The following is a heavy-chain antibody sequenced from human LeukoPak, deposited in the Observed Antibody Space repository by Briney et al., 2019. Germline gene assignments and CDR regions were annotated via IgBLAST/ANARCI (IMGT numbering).Heavy chain of an antibody. J-gene: IGHJ4*02. CDR3: AKDPSSGYYFDY. Sequence: GGSLRLSCAASGFTFSSYAMSWVRQAPGKGLEWVSAISGSGGSTYYADSVKGRFTISRDNSKNTLYLQMNSLRAEDTAVHYCAKDPSSGYYFDYWGQGTLVTVSS. CDR2: ISGSGGST. V-gene: IGHV3-23*01. CDR1: GFTFSSYA. D-gene: IGHD3-22*01.